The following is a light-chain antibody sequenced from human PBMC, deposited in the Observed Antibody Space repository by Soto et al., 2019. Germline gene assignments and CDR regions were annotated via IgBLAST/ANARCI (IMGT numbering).Light chain of an antibody. Sequence: QSVLTQPSSASGTPGQTVTIPCSGTSSNIGTNTVNWYRQVPGTAPKLLIFNDNVRPSGVPGRFSGSRSGTSASLAISGLQSEDEADYYCAAWDGSLNVVLLGGGTKLTVL. CDR1: SSNIGTNT. V-gene: IGLV1-44*01. J-gene: IGLJ2*01. CDR3: AAWDGSLNVVL. CDR2: NDN.